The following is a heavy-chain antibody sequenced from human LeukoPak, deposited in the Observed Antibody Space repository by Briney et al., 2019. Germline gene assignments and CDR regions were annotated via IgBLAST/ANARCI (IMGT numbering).Heavy chain of an antibody. CDR1: GFTFSSYA. V-gene: IGHV3-23*01. J-gene: IGHJ6*02. Sequence: GGSLRLSCAASGFTFSSYAMSWVRQAPGKGLEWVSAISGSGGSTYYADSVKGRFTISRDNSKNTLYLQMNSLRAEDTAVYYCAKEQRLVLFGDYGMDVWGQGTTVTVSS. D-gene: IGHD6-13*01. CDR2: ISGSGGST. CDR3: AKEQRLVLFGDYGMDV.